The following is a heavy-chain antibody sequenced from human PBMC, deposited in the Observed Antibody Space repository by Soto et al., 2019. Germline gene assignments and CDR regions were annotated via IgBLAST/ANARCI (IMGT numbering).Heavy chain of an antibody. CDR1: GYTFTSYD. D-gene: IGHD6-6*01. J-gene: IGHJ6*02. V-gene: IGHV1-8*01. CDR2: MNPNSGNT. Sequence: QVQLVQSGAEVKKPGASVKVSCKASGYTFTSYDINWVRQATGQGLEWMGWMNPNSGNTGYAQKFQGRVTMTRNTSISTAYMELSSLRSEDTAVYYCARGKVAARIYCYYGMDVWGQGTTVTVSS. CDR3: ARGKVAARIYCYYGMDV.